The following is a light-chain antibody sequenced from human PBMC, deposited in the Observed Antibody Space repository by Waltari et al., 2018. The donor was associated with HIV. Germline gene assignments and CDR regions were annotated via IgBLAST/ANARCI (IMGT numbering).Light chain of an antibody. V-gene: IGLV2-8*01. J-gene: IGLJ3*02. CDR3: SSYAGSNNKV. Sequence: QSALTQPPSASGSPGQSVTISCTGTSSDVGGYNYVSWYQQHPGKAPKSMIYEVSKRPSGVPNRFSGSKSGNTASLTVSGLQAEDEADYYCSSYAGSNNKVFGGGTKLTVL. CDR1: SSDVGGYNY. CDR2: EVS.